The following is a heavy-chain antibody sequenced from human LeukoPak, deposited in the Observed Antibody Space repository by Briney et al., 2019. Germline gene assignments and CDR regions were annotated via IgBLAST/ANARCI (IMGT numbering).Heavy chain of an antibody. J-gene: IGHJ3*02. Sequence: GGSLRLSCSASGFTFSTSWMSWVRQVPGKGLEWVANINQDESVKYYVDSVKGRFTISRDNARNSLYLQMNSLRAEDTAVYYCNYDSSGSYRDTRPQNAFDIWGQGTMVTVSS. CDR3: NYDSSGSYRDTRPQNAFDI. CDR2: INQDESVK. V-gene: IGHV3-7*03. CDR1: GFTFSTSW. D-gene: IGHD3-22*01.